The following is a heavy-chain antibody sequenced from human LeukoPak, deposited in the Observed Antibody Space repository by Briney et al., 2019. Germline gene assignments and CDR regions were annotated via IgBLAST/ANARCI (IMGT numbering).Heavy chain of an antibody. V-gene: IGHV1-69*13. CDR1: GYTFTSYD. CDR2: IIPIFGTA. CDR3: ARAQLYYDILTGYYNFDYFDY. Sequence: GASVKVSCKASGYTFTSYDINWVRQAPGQGLEWMGGIIPIFGTANYAQKFQGRVTITADESTSTAYMELSSLRSEDTAVYYCARAQLYYDILTGYYNFDYFDYWGQGTLVTVSS. D-gene: IGHD3-9*01. J-gene: IGHJ4*02.